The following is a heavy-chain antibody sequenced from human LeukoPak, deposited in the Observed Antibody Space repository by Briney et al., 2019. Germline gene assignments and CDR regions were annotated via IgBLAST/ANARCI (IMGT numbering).Heavy chain of an antibody. D-gene: IGHD3-22*01. J-gene: IGHJ4*02. Sequence: PPGGSLRLSCAASGFMFSNYVMSWARQAPGKGLEWVSSISGSGGSTYYANSVKGRFTISRDNAKNSLYLQMNSLRAEDTAVYYCARDQQVGAHDYYDSSGPIDYWGQGTLVTVSS. CDR3: ARDQQVGAHDYYDSSGPIDY. V-gene: IGHV3-23*01. CDR2: ISGSGGST. CDR1: GFMFSNYV.